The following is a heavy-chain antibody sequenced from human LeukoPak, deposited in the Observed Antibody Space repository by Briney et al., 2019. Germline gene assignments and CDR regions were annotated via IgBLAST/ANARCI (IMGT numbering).Heavy chain of an antibody. CDR1: GYTFTSYD. J-gene: IGHJ4*02. CDR2: INPNSGGT. V-gene: IGHV1-2*06. Sequence: ASVKVSCKASGYTFTSYDINWVRQATGQGLEWMGRINPNSGGTNYAQKFQGRVTMTRDTSISTAYMELSRLRSDDTAVYYCAREDYDYWGQGTLVTVSS. D-gene: IGHD3-16*01. CDR3: AREDYDY.